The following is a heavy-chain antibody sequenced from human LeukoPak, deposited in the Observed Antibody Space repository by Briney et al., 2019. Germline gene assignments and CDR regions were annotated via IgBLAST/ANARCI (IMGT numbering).Heavy chain of an antibody. J-gene: IGHJ6*04. V-gene: IGHV3-7*03. Sequence: GGSLRLSCAASGFTFSNYWMSWVRQAPGKGLDWVANIKQDESEKHYVDSVKGRFTISRDNAKKSLYLQMNSLRAEDTAVYYCAREAKESSGMDVWGKGTTVTVSS. CDR1: GFTFSNYW. CDR2: IKQDESEK. CDR3: AREAKESSGMDV.